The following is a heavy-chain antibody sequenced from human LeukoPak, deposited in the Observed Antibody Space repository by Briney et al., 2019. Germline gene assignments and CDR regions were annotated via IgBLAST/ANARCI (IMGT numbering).Heavy chain of an antibody. Sequence: GASVKVSCKSSGYTFTSYYMYWVRQAPGQGLEWMGGIIPIFGTANYAQKFQGRVTITADESTSTAYMELSSLRSEDTAVYYCARDGSAAVAGTYYYYYGMDVWGQGTTVTVSS. J-gene: IGHJ6*02. V-gene: IGHV1-69*13. CDR1: GYTFTSYY. CDR3: ARDGSAAVAGTYYYYYGMDV. D-gene: IGHD6-19*01. CDR2: IIPIFGTA.